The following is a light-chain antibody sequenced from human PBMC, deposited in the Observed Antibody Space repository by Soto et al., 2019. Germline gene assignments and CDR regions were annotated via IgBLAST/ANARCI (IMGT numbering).Light chain of an antibody. CDR1: ESISSW. CDR3: QQYKTYSYT. V-gene: IGKV1-5*01. Sequence: DIQMTQSPSTLSASVGDRVTITCRASESISSWLTWYQQKPGKAPKLLIFDASALEDGVPSRFSGSGSGTEFTLTINSLQPDDFATYYCQQYKTYSYTFGQGTRLVIK. J-gene: IGKJ2*01. CDR2: DAS.